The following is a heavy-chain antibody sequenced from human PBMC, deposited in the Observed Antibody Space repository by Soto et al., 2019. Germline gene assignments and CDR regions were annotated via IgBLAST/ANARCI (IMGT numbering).Heavy chain of an antibody. CDR1: GGSISSYY. V-gene: IGHV4-59*01. CDR2: IYYSGST. Sequence: QVQLQESGPGLVKPSETLSLTCTVSGGSISSYYWSRIRQPPGKGLEWIGYIYYSGSTNYNPSLKSRVTISVDTSKNQFSLKLSSVTAADTAVYYCAREGTTVDSYYYYGMDVWGQGTTVTVSS. CDR3: AREGTTVDSYYYYGMDV. J-gene: IGHJ6*02. D-gene: IGHD1-1*01.